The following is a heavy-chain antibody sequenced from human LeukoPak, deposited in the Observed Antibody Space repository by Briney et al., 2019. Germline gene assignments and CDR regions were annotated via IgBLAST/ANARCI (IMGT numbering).Heavy chain of an antibody. CDR3: ARDEGDYVHFDY. CDR2: INPNSGGT. Sequence: ASVMVSCKASGYTFTGYYMHWVRQAPGQGLEWMGWINPNSGGTNYAQKFQGRVTMTRDTSISTAYMELSRLRSDDTAVYYCARDEGDYVHFDYWGQGTLVTVSS. V-gene: IGHV1-2*02. CDR1: GYTFTGYY. D-gene: IGHD4-17*01. J-gene: IGHJ4*02.